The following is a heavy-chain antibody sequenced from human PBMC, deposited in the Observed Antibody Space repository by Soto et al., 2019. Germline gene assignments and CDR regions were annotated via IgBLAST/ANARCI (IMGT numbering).Heavy chain of an antibody. CDR2: IYHSGST. D-gene: IGHD1-1*01. Sequence: SETLSLTCAVSGGSISSGTWWNWVRQPPGKGLEWIGEIYHSGSTNYNPSLKSRVTISVDTSKNQVSLKLSSVTAADTAVYYCARGELRGLQIWRPRNDYYYGMDVWGQGTTVTVSS. V-gene: IGHV4-4*02. CDR3: ARGELRGLQIWRPRNDYYYGMDV. J-gene: IGHJ6*02. CDR1: GGSISSGTW.